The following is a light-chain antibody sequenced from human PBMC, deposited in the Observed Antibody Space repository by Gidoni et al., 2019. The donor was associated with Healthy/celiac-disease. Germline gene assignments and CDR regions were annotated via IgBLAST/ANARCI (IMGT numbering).Light chain of an antibody. J-gene: IGKJ1*01. V-gene: IGKV3-20*01. Sequence: TVLTQSPVTLSLSPGERATLSCRASQSVSSSYLAWYQQKPGQAPRLLIYGASSRATGIPDRFSGSGSGTDFTLTISRLEPEDFAVYYCQQYGSSPPWTFXQXTKVEIK. CDR3: QQYGSSPPWT. CDR2: GAS. CDR1: QSVSSSY.